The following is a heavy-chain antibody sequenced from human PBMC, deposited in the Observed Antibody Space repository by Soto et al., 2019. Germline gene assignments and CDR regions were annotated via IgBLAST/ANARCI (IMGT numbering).Heavy chain of an antibody. Sequence: GASVKVSCKASGYTFTSYDINWVRQATGQGLEWMGWMNPNSGNTGYAQKFQGRVTMTRNTSISTAYMELSSLRSEDTAVYYCARGLAARPIYGMDVWGQGTTVTVSS. V-gene: IGHV1-8*01. J-gene: IGHJ6*02. CDR1: GYTFTSYD. CDR3: ARGLAARPIYGMDV. D-gene: IGHD6-6*01. CDR2: MNPNSGNT.